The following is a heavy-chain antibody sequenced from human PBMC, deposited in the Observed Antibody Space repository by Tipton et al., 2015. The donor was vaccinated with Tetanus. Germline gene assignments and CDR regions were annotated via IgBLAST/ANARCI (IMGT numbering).Heavy chain of an antibody. D-gene: IGHD1-26*01. CDR1: GGTFSSYA. CDR3: ARGPRGIGVGATTIDY. Sequence: QLVQSGAEVKKPGSSVKVSCKASGGTFSSYAISWVRQAPGQGLEWMGGIIPIFGTANYAQKFQGRVTIAADESTSTAYMELSSLRSEDTAVYYCARGPRGIGVGATTIDYWGQGTLVTVSS. V-gene: IGHV1-69*01. J-gene: IGHJ4*02. CDR2: IIPIFGTA.